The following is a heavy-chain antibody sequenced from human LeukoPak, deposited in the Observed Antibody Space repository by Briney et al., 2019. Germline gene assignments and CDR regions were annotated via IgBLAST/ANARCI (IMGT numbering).Heavy chain of an antibody. CDR1: GFTFSSYA. Sequence: PGGSLRLSCAASGFTFSSYAMSWVRQAPGKELEWVSAISGSGGSTYYADSVKGRFTISRDNSKNTLYLQMNSLRAEDTAVYYCAKDDDFWSGYYFGYWGQGTLVTVSS. V-gene: IGHV3-23*01. D-gene: IGHD3-3*01. CDR3: AKDDDFWSGYYFGY. J-gene: IGHJ4*02. CDR2: ISGSGGST.